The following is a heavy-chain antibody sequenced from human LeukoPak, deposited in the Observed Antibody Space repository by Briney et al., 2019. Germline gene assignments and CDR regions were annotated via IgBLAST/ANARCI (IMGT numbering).Heavy chain of an antibody. J-gene: IGHJ5*02. V-gene: IGHV3-64*02. CDR1: GFTFSGFS. CDR3: ARIGMENFYDL. CDR2: INGNGDKT. Sequence: GGSLRLFCAASGFTFSGFSLHWIRQAPGRGLEYVSAINGNGDKTFYTGSVRGRFTIFRDNSKNTLFLQMGSLRGEDTALYFCARIGMENFYDLWGQGTLVTVSS. D-gene: IGHD2/OR15-2a*01.